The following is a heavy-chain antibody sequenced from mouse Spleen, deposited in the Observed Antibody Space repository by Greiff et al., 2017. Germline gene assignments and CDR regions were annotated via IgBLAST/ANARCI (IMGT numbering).Heavy chain of an antibody. D-gene: IGHD4-1*01. CDR2: ISNLAYSI. Sequence: EVKLMESGGGLVKPGGSLKLSCAASGFTFSDYGMEWVRQAPGKGPEWVAFISNLAYSIYYADTVTGRFTISRENAKNTLYLEMSSLMSEDTAMYYCARGPITGTREFAYGGQGTLVTVSA. CDR1: GFTFSDYG. J-gene: IGHJ3*01. CDR3: ARGPITGTREFAY. V-gene: IGHV5-15*01.